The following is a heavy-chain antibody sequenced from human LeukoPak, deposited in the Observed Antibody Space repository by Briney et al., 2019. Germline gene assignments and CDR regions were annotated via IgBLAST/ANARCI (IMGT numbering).Heavy chain of an antibody. Sequence: GGSLRLSCAASGFTFSSYGMHWVRQAPGKGLEWVAVISYDGGNKYYADSVKGRFTISRGNSKNTLYLQMNSLRAEDTAVYNCARGSGYLETFDYWGQGTLVTVSS. CDR3: ARGSGYLETFDY. V-gene: IGHV3-30*03. CDR1: GFTFSSYG. CDR2: ISYDGGNK. D-gene: IGHD3-22*01. J-gene: IGHJ4*02.